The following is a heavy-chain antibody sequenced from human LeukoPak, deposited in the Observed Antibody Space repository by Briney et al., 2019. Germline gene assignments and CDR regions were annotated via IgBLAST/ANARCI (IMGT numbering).Heavy chain of an antibody. CDR3: ARTTEGYCSSASCFGFSYSYYMDV. CDR2: IYYSGST. D-gene: IGHD2-2*01. J-gene: IGHJ6*03. V-gene: IGHV4-59*01. CDR1: GGSISSYY. Sequence: SETLSLTCTVSGGSISSYYWSWIRQPPGKGLEWIGYIYYSGSTNYNPSLKSRVTISVDTSKNQFSLKLSSVVAADTAVYYCARTTEGYCSSASCFGFSYSYYMDVWGKGTTVTISS.